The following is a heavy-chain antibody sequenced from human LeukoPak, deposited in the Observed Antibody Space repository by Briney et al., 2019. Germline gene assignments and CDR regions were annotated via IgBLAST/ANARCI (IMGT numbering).Heavy chain of an antibody. Sequence: GGSLRLSCAASGITFSSYSMNWVRQAPGKGLECVPSISSSSSYIYYADSVKGRFTISRDNAKNSLYLQMNSLRAEDTALYYCGRESYSSPWAFDIWGQGTMVTVSS. CDR3: GRESYSSPWAFDI. CDR1: GITFSSYS. CDR2: ISSSSSYI. V-gene: IGHV3-21*04. D-gene: IGHD6-19*01. J-gene: IGHJ3*02.